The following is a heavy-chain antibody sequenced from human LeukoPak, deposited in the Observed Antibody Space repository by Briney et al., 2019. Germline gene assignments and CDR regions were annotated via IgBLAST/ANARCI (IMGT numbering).Heavy chain of an antibody. J-gene: IGHJ4*02. CDR3: TRSDCGRTSWYRNY. D-gene: IGHD2-2*02. Sequence: GGYLRLYCTGYGFTCCDYAMSWDRRAQGQGLEWVGFIRSKASGGTTEYAACVKGRFNTSRDESKSIAYLQMNSLKTEVTAVYYFTRSDCGRTSWYRNYWGRGTVVSVSS. CDR1: GFTCCDYA. CDR2: IRSKASGGTT. V-gene: IGHV3-49*04.